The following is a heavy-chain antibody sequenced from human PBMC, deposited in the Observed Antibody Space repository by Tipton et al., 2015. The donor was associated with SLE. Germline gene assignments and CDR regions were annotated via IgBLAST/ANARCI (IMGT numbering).Heavy chain of an antibody. CDR1: GGSFSGYY. CDR2: INHSGST. Sequence: LRFSCAVYGGSFSGYYWNWIRQPPGKGLEWIGEINHSGSTNYNPSLKSRVTISVDTSKNQFSLKLSSVTAADTAVYYCARGRPGATQAWGGYFYYMDVWGKGTTVTVSS. J-gene: IGHJ6*03. D-gene: IGHD3-16*01. CDR3: ARGRPGATQAWGGYFYYMDV. V-gene: IGHV4-34*01.